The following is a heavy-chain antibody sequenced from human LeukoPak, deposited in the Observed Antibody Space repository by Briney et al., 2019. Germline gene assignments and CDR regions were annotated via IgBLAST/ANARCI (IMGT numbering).Heavy chain of an antibody. CDR2: IYYSGST. CDR3: AMAGGGPYYFDY. Sequence: SETLSLTCTVSGGSISSYYWSWMRQPPGKGLEWIGYIYYSGSTNYNPSLKSRVTISVDTSKNQFSLKLSSVTAADTAVYYCAMAGGGPYYFDYWGQGTLVTVSS. V-gene: IGHV4-59*08. D-gene: IGHD6-19*01. CDR1: GGSISSYY. J-gene: IGHJ4*02.